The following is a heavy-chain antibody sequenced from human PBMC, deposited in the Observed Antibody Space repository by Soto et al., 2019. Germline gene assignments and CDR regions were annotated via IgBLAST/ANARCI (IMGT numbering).Heavy chain of an antibody. J-gene: IGHJ5*01. V-gene: IGHV4-59*08. CDR2: VHNSGST. CDR1: GGSISTHY. Sequence: SEPLSLTCTVSGGSISTHYWSWIRQPPGKRLEWIGYVHNSGSTNYNPSLKSRVTTAVDTSKNQFSLRLSSVTAADTAVYYCARHVYEFDNGDNNWFDSWGQG. CDR3: ARHVYEFDNGDNNWFDS. D-gene: IGHD2-21*02.